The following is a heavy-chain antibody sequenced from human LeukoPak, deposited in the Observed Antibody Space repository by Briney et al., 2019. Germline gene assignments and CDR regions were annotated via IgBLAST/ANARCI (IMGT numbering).Heavy chain of an antibody. CDR3: ARVCCSGDMFDP. J-gene: IGHJ5*02. Sequence: PGGSLRLSCAASGFTFSSYWMHWVRQAPGKGLVWVSRINSDGSSTSYADSVKGRFTISRDNAENTLYLQMNSLRAEDTAVYYCARVCCSGDMFDPWGQGTLVTVSS. CDR1: GFTFSSYW. CDR2: INSDGSST. V-gene: IGHV3-74*01. D-gene: IGHD2-15*01.